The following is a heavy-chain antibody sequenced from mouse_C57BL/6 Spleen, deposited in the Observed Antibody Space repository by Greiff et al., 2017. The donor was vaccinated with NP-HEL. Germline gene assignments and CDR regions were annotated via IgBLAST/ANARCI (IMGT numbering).Heavy chain of an antibody. Sequence: QVQLQQSGPELVKPGASVKISCKASGYAFSSSWMNWVKQRPGKGLEWIGRIYPGDGDTNYNGKFKGKATLTADKSSSTAYMQLSSLTSEDSAVYFCARSRAYYTYFDYWGQGTTLTVSS. CDR1: GYAFSSSW. V-gene: IGHV1-82*01. J-gene: IGHJ2*01. CDR3: ARSRAYYTYFDY. D-gene: IGHD2-12*01. CDR2: IYPGDGDT.